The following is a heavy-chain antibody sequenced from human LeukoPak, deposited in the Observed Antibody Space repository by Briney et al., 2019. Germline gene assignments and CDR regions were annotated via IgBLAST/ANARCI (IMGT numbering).Heavy chain of an antibody. CDR3: ARDSSMGWFGELRAFDY. J-gene: IGHJ4*02. V-gene: IGHV1-69*04. CDR2: IIPILGIA. CDR1: GGTFISYA. Sequence: GASVEVSCKASGGTFISYAISWVRQAPGQGLEWMGRIIPILGIANYAQKFQGRVTITADKSTSTAYMELSSLRSEDTAVYYCARDSSMGWFGELRAFDYWGQGTLVTVSS. D-gene: IGHD3-10*01.